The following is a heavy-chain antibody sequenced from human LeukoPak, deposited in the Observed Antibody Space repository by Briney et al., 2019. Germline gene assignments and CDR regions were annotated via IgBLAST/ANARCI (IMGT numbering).Heavy chain of an antibody. CDR1: GFTFSNYG. CDR2: IWYDGSNK. J-gene: IGHJ4*02. D-gene: IGHD3-22*01. CDR3: ARRGGRWSYDSSGHPDY. V-gene: IGHV3-33*01. Sequence: GGSLRLSCTASGFTFSNYGMHWVRQAPGQGLDLVAVIWYDGSNKYYADSVKGRCAISRDSSNNTLYPQMNSLRAEDTAVYYCARRGGRWSYDSSGHPDYWGQGTLVTVSS.